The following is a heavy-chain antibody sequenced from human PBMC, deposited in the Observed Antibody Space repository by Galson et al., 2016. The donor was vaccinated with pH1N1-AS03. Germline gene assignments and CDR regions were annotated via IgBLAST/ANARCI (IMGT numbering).Heavy chain of an antibody. D-gene: IGHD3-16*01. CDR1: GGTSNIYS. V-gene: IGHV1-69*13. Sequence: SVKVSCKASGGTSNIYSMSWVRQAPGQGLEWVGGIIPKYGTANFAQNFQGRVHLPADESTSTTYMELRNLITDDTAVYYCARDRGDTRDLRRLDYWGQGTLITVSS. CDR3: ARDRGDTRDLRRLDY. CDR2: IIPKYGTA. J-gene: IGHJ4*02.